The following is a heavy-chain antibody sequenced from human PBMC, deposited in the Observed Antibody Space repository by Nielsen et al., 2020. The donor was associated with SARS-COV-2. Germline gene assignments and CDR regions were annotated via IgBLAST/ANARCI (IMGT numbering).Heavy chain of an antibody. D-gene: IGHD6-13*01. J-gene: IGHJ6*02. V-gene: IGHV3-74*01. CDR2: IHAGGRST. CDR3: VAENGYSYTWYGIYYFYYGLDV. CDR1: GFTFSNYW. Sequence: GESLKISCVASGFTFSNYWMHWVRQTPGKGLFWVSRIHAGGRSTTYADSVKGRFTISRDNSKNTLYLQMNSLRAEDTAVYYCVAENGYSYTWYGIYYFYYGLDVWGLGTTVTVSS.